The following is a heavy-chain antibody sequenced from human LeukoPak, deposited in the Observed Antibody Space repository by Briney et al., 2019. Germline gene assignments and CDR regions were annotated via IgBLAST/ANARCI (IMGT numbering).Heavy chain of an antibody. D-gene: IGHD3-10*01. Sequence: PSETLSLTCTVSGGSISSSSYYWGWIRQPPGKGLEWIGSIYYSGSTYYNPSLKSRVTISVDTSKNQFSLKLSSVTAADTAVYYCARHAFNTGGSGSYYPYFDYWGQGTLVTVSS. J-gene: IGHJ4*02. V-gene: IGHV4-39*01. CDR1: GGSISSSSYY. CDR2: IYYSGST. CDR3: ARHAFNTGGSGSYYPYFDY.